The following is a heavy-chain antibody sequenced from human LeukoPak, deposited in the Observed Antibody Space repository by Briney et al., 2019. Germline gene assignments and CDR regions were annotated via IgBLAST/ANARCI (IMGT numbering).Heavy chain of an antibody. Sequence: PGGSLRLSCAASGFSLSSYAMSWVRQAPGKGLEWVSATSSSDSGTYYADSVKGRFTISRDNAKNTLYLQMNSLRAEDTAVYYCARDLGNLRDYWGQGTLVTVSS. J-gene: IGHJ4*02. CDR1: GFSLSSYA. CDR2: TSSSDSGT. V-gene: IGHV3-23*01. CDR3: ARDLGNLRDY. D-gene: IGHD2/OR15-2a*01.